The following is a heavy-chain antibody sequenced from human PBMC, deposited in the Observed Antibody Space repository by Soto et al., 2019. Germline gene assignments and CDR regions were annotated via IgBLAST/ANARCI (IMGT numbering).Heavy chain of an antibody. CDR1: GGSISSYY. CDR3: ARATNIHYYDSSAQGLAP. CDR2: IYYSGST. Sequence: PSETLSLTCTVSGGSISSYYWSWIRQPPGKGLEWIGYIYYSGSTNYNPSLKSRVTISVDTSKNQFSLKLSSVTAADTAVYYCARATNIHYYDSSAQGLAPWGQGTLVTVSS. D-gene: IGHD3-22*01. V-gene: IGHV4-59*01. J-gene: IGHJ5*02.